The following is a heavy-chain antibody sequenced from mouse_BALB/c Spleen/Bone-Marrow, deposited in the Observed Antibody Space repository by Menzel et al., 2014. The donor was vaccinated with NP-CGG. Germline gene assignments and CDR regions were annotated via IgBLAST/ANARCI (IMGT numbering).Heavy chain of an antibody. Sequence: DVMLVESGGGLVQPGGSLKLSCAASGFTFSSYTVSWVRQTPEKRLEWVAYISNGGGSTYYPDTVKGRFTISRDNAKNALYLQMSSLKSGDTAMYYCARQLGLRWAMDYWGQGTSVTVSS. CDR1: GFTFSSYT. CDR2: ISNGGGST. V-gene: IGHV5-12-2*01. J-gene: IGHJ4*01. CDR3: ARQLGLRWAMDY. D-gene: IGHD3-1*01.